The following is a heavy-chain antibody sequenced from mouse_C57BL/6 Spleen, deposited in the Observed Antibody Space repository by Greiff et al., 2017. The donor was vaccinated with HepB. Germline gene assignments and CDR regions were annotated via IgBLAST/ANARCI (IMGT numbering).Heavy chain of an antibody. CDR3: ARSSGSSPAY. CDR1: GFTFSDYG. V-gene: IGHV5-17*01. CDR2: ISSGSSTI. J-gene: IGHJ3*01. Sequence: VQLKESGGGLVKPGGSLKLSCAASGFTFSDYGMHWVRQAPEKGLEWVAYISSGSSTIYYADTVKGRFTISRDNAKNTLFLQMTSLRSEDTAMYYCARSSGSSPAYWGQGTLVTVSA. D-gene: IGHD1-1*01.